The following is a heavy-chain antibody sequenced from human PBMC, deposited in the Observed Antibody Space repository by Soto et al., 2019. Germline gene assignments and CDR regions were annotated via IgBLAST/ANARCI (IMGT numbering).Heavy chain of an antibody. CDR2: INHSGST. D-gene: IGHD6-13*01. CDR3: ARTYSSSWSPFDY. J-gene: IGHJ4*02. V-gene: IGHV4-34*01. Sequence: TLSLTCAVYGGSFSGYYWSWIRQPPGKGLEWIGEINHSGSTNYNPSLKSRVTISVDTSKNQFSLKLSSVTAADTAVYYCARTYSSSWSPFDYWGQGTLVTVS. CDR1: GGSFSGYY.